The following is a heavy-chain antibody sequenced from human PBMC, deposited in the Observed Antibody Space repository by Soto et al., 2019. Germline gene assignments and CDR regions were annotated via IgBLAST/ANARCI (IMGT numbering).Heavy chain of an antibody. D-gene: IGHD3-22*01. V-gene: IGHV3-30-3*01. J-gene: IGHJ3*01. CDR1: GFTFSSYA. Sequence: PGGSLRLSCAASGFTFSSYAMHWVRQAPGKGLEWVALISSDGSIKNSADSVKGRFTISRDNSQNTLYLQANSLRAEDTAVYYCARDKGLAMIVRSGFDLWGQGTMVTVSS. CDR2: ISSDGSIK. CDR3: ARDKGLAMIVRSGFDL.